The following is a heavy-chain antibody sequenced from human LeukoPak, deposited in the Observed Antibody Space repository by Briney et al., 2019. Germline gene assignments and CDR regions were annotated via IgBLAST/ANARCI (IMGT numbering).Heavy chain of an antibody. J-gene: IGHJ4*02. CDR2: ISYDGNNE. V-gene: IGHV3-30-3*02. Sequence: GGSLRLSCAASGFTFSSFRMHWVRQAPGKGLEWVTLISYDGNNEYYADSVRGRFTVSRDNSNNTLYLQMNSLRAEDTAVYYCAKDLRCSSTSCYPYWGQGTLVTVSS. CDR3: AKDLRCSSTSCYPY. D-gene: IGHD2-2*01. CDR1: GFTFSSFR.